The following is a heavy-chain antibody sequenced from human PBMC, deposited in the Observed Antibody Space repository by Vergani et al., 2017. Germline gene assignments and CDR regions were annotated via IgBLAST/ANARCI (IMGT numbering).Heavy chain of an antibody. Sequence: QVQLQESGPGLVKPSETLSLTCTVSGGPISSYYWSWIRQPPGKGLEWIGYIYYSGSTNYNPSLKSRVTISVDTSKNQFSLKLCSVTAADTAVYYCARVNYERSVYAERCDYWGQGTLVSVSS. D-gene: IGHD3-22*01. CDR2: IYYSGST. J-gene: IGHJ4*02. CDR1: GGPISSYY. CDR3: ARVNYERSVYAERCDY. V-gene: IGHV4-59*01.